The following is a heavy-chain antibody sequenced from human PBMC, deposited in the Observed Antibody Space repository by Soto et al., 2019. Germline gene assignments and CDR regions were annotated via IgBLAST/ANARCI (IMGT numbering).Heavy chain of an antibody. J-gene: IGHJ4*02. CDR2: ISGSGGST. V-gene: IGHV3-23*01. Sequence: GGSLRVSCAASGFSFSSYAMSWVRQAPGKGLEWVSAISGSGGSTYYADSVKVRFTISRDNSKNTLYLQMNSLRAEDTAVYYCAKARPNPSIILYWGQGTLVTVSS. CDR3: AKARPNPSIILY. CDR1: GFSFSSYA.